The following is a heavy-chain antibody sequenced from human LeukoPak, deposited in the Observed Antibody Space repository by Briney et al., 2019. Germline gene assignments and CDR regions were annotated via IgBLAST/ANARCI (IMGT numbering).Heavy chain of an antibody. V-gene: IGHV3-30-3*01. Sequence: GGSLRLSCAASGFTSSSYTMHWVRQAPDKGLEWVAVISHDGGNKYYADSVKGRFPISRDNSKNTLYLQMNGLRAEETAMYYCATPYTSGWSLYFDNWGQGTLVTVSS. D-gene: IGHD6-19*01. CDR1: GFTSSSYT. J-gene: IGHJ4*02. CDR3: ATPYTSGWSLYFDN. CDR2: ISHDGGNK.